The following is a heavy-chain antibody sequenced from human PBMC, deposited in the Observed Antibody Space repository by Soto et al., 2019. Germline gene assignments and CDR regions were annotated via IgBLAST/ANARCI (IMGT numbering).Heavy chain of an antibody. Sequence: PGGSLRLSCAASGFTFSSYAMSWVRQAPGKGLEWVSAISGSGGSTYYADSVKGRFTISRDNSKNTLYLQMNSLRAEDTAVYYCAKDPVSSSSWSPIDYWGQGTLVTVSS. CDR3: AKDPVSSSSWSPIDY. J-gene: IGHJ4*02. CDR1: GFTFSSYA. CDR2: ISGSGGST. V-gene: IGHV3-23*01. D-gene: IGHD6-13*01.